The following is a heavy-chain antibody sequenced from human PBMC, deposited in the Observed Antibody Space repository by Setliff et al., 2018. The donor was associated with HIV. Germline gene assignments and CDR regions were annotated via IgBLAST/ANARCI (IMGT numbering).Heavy chain of an antibody. CDR2: IRSKGYGGTT. V-gene: IGHV3-49*04. J-gene: IGHJ4*02. CDR1: GFTFGDYA. Sequence: GGSLRLSCTGSGFTFGDYAMSWVRQAPGKGLEWVGFIRSKGYGGTTEYAASVKGRFTISRDDSKSIAYLQMNGLKTEDTAVYYCTIYCGGDCYGYWGQGTLVTVSS. D-gene: IGHD2-21*02. CDR3: TIYCGGDCYGY.